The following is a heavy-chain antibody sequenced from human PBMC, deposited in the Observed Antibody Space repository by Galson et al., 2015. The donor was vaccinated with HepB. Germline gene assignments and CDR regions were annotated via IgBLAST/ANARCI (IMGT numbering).Heavy chain of an antibody. CDR1: GYIFNYYF. D-gene: IGHD1-14*01. Sequence: SVKVSCKASGYIFNYYFIQWVRQAPGQGLEWVGVISPTGGSTTYEQKSQDGVTITSDTSTSTVYMELSNLTSEDTAVYFCARSPGRHSFYDYWGQGALVTGSS. V-gene: IGHV1-46*02. CDR3: ARSPGRHSFYDY. CDR2: ISPTGGST. J-gene: IGHJ4*02.